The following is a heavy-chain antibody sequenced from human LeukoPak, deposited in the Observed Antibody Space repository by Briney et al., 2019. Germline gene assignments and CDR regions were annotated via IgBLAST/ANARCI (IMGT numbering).Heavy chain of an antibody. CDR2: INQDGGTE. D-gene: IGHD1-1*01. Sequence: GGSLRLSCAAYGFTFTNYWLTWVRQAPGKGLEWVANINQDGGTEYYVDSMKGRFTISRDSAKNLVYLQINSLRAEDTAVYFCARHTLWRFDYWGQGALVTVSS. J-gene: IGHJ4*02. CDR1: GFTFTNYW. V-gene: IGHV3-7*01. CDR3: ARHTLWRFDY.